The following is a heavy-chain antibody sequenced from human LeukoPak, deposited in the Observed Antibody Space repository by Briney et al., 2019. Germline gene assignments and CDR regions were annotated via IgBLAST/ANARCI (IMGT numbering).Heavy chain of an antibody. J-gene: IGHJ5*02. Sequence: PSETLSLTCAVYGGSFSGYYWSWIRQPPGKGLEWIGEINHSGSTNYNPSLKSRVTISVDTSRNQFSLKLSSVTAADTAVYYCARGVGFWSGYSFANWFDPWGQGTLVTVSS. D-gene: IGHD3-3*01. CDR2: INHSGST. CDR1: GGSFSGYY. V-gene: IGHV4-34*01. CDR3: ARGVGFWSGYSFANWFDP.